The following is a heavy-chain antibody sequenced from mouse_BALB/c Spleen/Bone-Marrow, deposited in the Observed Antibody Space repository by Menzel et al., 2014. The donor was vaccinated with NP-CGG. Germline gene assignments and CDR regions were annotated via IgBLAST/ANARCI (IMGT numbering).Heavy chain of an antibody. V-gene: IGHV5-9-2*01. CDR2: IRGVGSYT. D-gene: IGHD2-4*01. CDR1: GFTFNSYG. J-gene: IGHJ3*01. Sequence: EVQLVESGGGLVKSGGSLKLSCAASGFTFNSYGMSWVRQTPEKRLEWVATIRGVGSYTFYPDSVKGRFTISRDNAKNNLFLQLSSLRSEDTALYYCARHAYYDQTEVSFVYWGQGTLVTVSA. CDR3: ARHAYYDQTEVSFVY.